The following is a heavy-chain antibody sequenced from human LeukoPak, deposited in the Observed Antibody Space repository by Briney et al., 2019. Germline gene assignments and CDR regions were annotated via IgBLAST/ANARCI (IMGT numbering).Heavy chain of an antibody. V-gene: IGHV4-34*01. Sequence: PSETLSLTCAVYGGSFSGYYWSWIRQPPGKGLEWIGEINHSGSTNYNPSLKSRVTIPVDTSKNQFSLKLSSVTAADTAVYYCARGFSPSYGSGSYWPDYWGQGTLVTVSS. CDR1: GGSFSGYY. CDR2: INHSGST. J-gene: IGHJ4*02. CDR3: ARGFSPSYGSGSYWPDY. D-gene: IGHD3-10*01.